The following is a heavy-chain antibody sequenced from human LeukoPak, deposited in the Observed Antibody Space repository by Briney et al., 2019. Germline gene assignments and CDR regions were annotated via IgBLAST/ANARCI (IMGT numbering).Heavy chain of an antibody. Sequence: ASVKVSCKASGGTFSSYAISWVRQAPGQGLEWMGGIIPIFGTANYAQKFQGRVTITADESTSTAYMELSSLRSEDTAVYYCATSDSGCATSDSGYHRERYKCFDPWGQGTLVTVSS. CDR1: GGTFSSYA. J-gene: IGHJ5*02. CDR3: ATSDSGCATSDSGYHRERYKCFDP. D-gene: IGHD5-12*01. CDR2: IIPIFGTA. V-gene: IGHV1-69*13.